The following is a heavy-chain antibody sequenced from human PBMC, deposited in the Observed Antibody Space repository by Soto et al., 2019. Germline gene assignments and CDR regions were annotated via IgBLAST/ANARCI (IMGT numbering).Heavy chain of an antibody. CDR2: ISPDGSTI. Sequence: EVQVVEAGGDLVQPGGSLRLSCVGSGFTLSSYWMHWVRQAPGKGLVWVSRISPDGSTINYADFVKGRFTISRDNAKNTLYLQRDSLRAEDTALYYCTRVIGGSSGLFDYWGQGALVTVSS. J-gene: IGHJ4*02. CDR3: TRVIGGSSGLFDY. V-gene: IGHV3-74*01. D-gene: IGHD1-26*01. CDR1: GFTLSSYW.